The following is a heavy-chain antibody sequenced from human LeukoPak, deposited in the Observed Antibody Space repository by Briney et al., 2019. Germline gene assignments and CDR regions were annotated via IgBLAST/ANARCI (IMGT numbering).Heavy chain of an antibody. J-gene: IGHJ4*02. V-gene: IGHV3-23*01. CDR3: AKVMRRSSWYFDY. CDR1: GFTFSSYA. D-gene: IGHD6-13*01. Sequence: GGSLRLSCAASGFTFSSYAMSWVRLAPGKGLEWVSVLSGSGDSTHYADSVKGRFTISRDNSKNTLYLQMNSLRAEDTAVYYCAKVMRRSSWYFDYWGQGTLVTVSS. CDR2: LSGSGDST.